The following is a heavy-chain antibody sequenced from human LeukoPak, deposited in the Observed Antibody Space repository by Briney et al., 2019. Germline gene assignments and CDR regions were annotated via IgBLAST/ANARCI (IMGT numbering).Heavy chain of an antibody. V-gene: IGHV3-21*01. CDR1: GFTFSSYS. CDR2: ISSSSSYM. CDR3: ARDGHSSSSGLGY. J-gene: IGHJ4*02. Sequence: GGSLRLSYAASGFTFSSYSMNCVRQAPGKGLEWVSSISSSSSYMYYADSVKGRFTISRDNAKNSLYLQMNSLRAEDTAVYYCARDGHSSSSGLGYWGQGTLVTVSS. D-gene: IGHD6-6*01.